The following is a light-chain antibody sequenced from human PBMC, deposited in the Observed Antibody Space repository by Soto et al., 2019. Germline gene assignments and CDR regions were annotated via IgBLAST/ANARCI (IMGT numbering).Light chain of an antibody. CDR2: AAS. CDR3: QQSHSTPLT. V-gene: IGKV1-39*01. J-gene: IGKJ4*01. CDR1: QSISSY. Sequence: DIQMTQSPSSLSASVGDRVTITCRPSQSISSYLNWYQQIPGKAPNLLIYAASSLQSGVPSRFSGSGSGTDFTLTISSLQPEDFATYYCQQSHSTPLTFGGGTKVEIK.